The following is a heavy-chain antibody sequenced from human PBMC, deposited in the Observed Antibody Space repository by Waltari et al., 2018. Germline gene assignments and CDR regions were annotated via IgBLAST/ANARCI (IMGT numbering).Heavy chain of an antibody. CDR2: IYDSGTT. Sequence: QLQLQESGPGLVKPSETLSLTCTVPGGSLRSSPLFRGWIRQPLGKGLEWIGSIYDSGTTYYNPSLKSRVTISVDTSKNQFSLKVNSVTAADTAVYYCATHPPSQLGVVLNWFDPWGQGILVTVSS. V-gene: IGHV4-39*01. CDR1: GGSLRSSPLF. CDR3: ATHPPSQLGVVLNWFDP. J-gene: IGHJ5*02. D-gene: IGHD3-16*01.